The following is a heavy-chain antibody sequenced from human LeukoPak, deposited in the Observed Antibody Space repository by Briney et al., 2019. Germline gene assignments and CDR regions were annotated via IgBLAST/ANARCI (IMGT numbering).Heavy chain of an antibody. V-gene: IGHV4-61*02. CDR1: GGSISSGSYY. J-gene: IGHJ2*01. Sequence: PSETLSLTCTVSGGSISSGSYYWSWIRQPAGKGLEWIGRIYTSGSTNYNPSLKSRVTMSVDTSKNQFSLKLSSVTAADTAVYYCARQRGYYYDSSDYPNWYFDLWGRGTLVTVSS. D-gene: IGHD3-22*01. CDR2: IYTSGST. CDR3: ARQRGYYYDSSDYPNWYFDL.